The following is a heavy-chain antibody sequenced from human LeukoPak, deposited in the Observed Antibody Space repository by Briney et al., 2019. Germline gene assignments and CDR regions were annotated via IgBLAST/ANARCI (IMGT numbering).Heavy chain of an antibody. CDR1: GFSFSSYW. CDR3: LMVRGVTA. J-gene: IGHJ5*02. Sequence: GGSLRLSCAASGFSFSSYWMHWVRQAPGMGLVWVSRISTDGSTTNYADSVKGRFTISRDNAKNTVYLQMNSLRAEDTAVYYCLMVRGVTAWGQGTLVTVSS. V-gene: IGHV3-74*01. CDR2: ISTDGSTT. D-gene: IGHD3-10*01.